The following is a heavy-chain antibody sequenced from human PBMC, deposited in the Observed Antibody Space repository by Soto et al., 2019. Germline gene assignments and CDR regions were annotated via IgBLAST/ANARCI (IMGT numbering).Heavy chain of an antibody. J-gene: IGHJ3*02. CDR2: ISGSGGST. V-gene: IGHV3-23*01. Sequence: GGSLRLSCAASGFTFSSYAMSWVRQAPGKGLEWVSAISGSGGSTYYADSVKGRFTISRDNSKNTLYLQMNSLRAEDTAVYYCAKEEGGRWATISAFDIWGQGTMVTVSS. CDR3: AKEEGGRWATISAFDI. CDR1: GFTFSSYA. D-gene: IGHD5-12*01.